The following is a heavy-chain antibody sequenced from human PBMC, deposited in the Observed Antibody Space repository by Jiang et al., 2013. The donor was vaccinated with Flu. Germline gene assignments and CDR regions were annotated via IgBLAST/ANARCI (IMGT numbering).Heavy chain of an antibody. D-gene: IGHD3-16*02. V-gene: IGHV3-9*01. J-gene: IGHJ4*02. CDR3: AKGPPFGGVIVTGNFDY. CDR1: GFTFDDYA. Sequence: VQLVESGGGLVQPGRSLRLSCAASGFTFDDYAMHWVRQAPGKGLEWVSGISWNSGSIGYADSVKGRFTISRDNAKNSLYLQMNSLRAEDTALYYCAKGPPFGGVIVTGNFDYWGQGTLVTVSS. CDR2: ISWNSGSI.